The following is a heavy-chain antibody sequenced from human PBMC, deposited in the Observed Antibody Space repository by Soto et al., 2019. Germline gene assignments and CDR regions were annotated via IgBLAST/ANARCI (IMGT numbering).Heavy chain of an antibody. CDR3: ADPVPGPTHYEYYDMDV. D-gene: IGHD2-2*01. J-gene: IGHJ6*02. Sequence: GGSLRLSCAASGFTFSSYGMHWVRQAPGKGLEWVAVISYDGSNKYYADTVKGRFTISRDNAKNSLYLQMNSLRAEDTAVYYCADPVPGPTHYEYYDMDVWG. CDR1: GFTFSSYG. V-gene: IGHV3-30*03. CDR2: ISYDGSNK.